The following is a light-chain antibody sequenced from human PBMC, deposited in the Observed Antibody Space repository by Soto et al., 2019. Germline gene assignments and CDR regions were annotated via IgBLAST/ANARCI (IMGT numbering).Light chain of an antibody. CDR3: QKYDNVPLFT. V-gene: IGKV1-33*01. Sequence: DIQMTQSPPSLSASVGDRVTITCQASQDISNYLNWYQQKPGKVPKLLIYDASNLETGVPSRFSGSATGTDFTLTISSLQPEDIATYYCQKYDNVPLFTFGPGTKVEIK. CDR2: DAS. J-gene: IGKJ3*01. CDR1: QDISNY.